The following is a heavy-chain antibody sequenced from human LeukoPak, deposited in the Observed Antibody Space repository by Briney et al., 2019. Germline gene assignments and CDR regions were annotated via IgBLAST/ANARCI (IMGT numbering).Heavy chain of an antibody. Sequence: GGSLRLSCAASGFTFSSYGMHWVRQAPGKGLEWVAVISYDGSNKYYADSVKGRFTISRDNSKNTLYLQMDSLKTEDTAVYYCTTEGHYYGHHAFLMWGQGTMVTVSS. J-gene: IGHJ3*02. D-gene: IGHD3-10*01. CDR2: ISYDGSNK. CDR1: GFTFSSYG. V-gene: IGHV3-30*03. CDR3: TTEGHYYGHHAFLM.